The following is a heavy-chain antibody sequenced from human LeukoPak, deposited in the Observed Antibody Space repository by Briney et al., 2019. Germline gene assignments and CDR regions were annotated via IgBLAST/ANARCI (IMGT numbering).Heavy chain of an antibody. CDR1: GYTFTSYY. V-gene: IGHV1-46*01. CDR2: INPSGGST. D-gene: IGHD3-10*01. J-gene: IGHJ5*02. CDR3: ARTYYYGSGSKSTGFDP. Sequence: ASVKVSCKASGYTFTSYYMHWVRQAPGQGLEWMGIINPSGGSTSYAQKFQGRVTMTRDMSTSTVYMELSSLRSEDTAVYYCARTYYYGSGSKSTGFDPWCQGTLVTVSS.